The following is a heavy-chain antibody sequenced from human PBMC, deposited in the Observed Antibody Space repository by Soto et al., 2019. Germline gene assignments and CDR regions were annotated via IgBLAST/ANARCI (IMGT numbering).Heavy chain of an antibody. J-gene: IGHJ4*02. D-gene: IGHD1-26*01. CDR2: INHSGGT. Sequence: PSETLSLTCAVYGGSFSGYYWSWIRQPPGKGLEWIGEINHSGGTNYNPSLKSRVTISVDTSKNQFSLKLSSVTAADTAVYYCARGGGVGATLGLWYFYYWGQGSLVTVAS. V-gene: IGHV4-34*01. CDR3: ARGGGVGATLGLWYFYY. CDR1: GGSFSGYY.